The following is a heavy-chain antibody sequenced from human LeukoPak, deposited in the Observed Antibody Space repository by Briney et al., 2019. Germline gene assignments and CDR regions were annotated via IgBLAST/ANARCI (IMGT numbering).Heavy chain of an antibody. CDR3: ARGGHIVVVTAIPGPYYFDY. V-gene: IGHV4-59*12. CDR1: GGSISSYY. J-gene: IGHJ4*02. Sequence: PSETLSLTCTVSGGSISSYYWTWIRQPPGKGLDWIGYIYYSGSTNYNPSLNSRVTISVDTSKNQFSLKLSSVTAADTAVYYCARGGHIVVVTAIPGPYYFDYWGQGTLVTVSS. CDR2: IYYSGST. D-gene: IGHD2-21*02.